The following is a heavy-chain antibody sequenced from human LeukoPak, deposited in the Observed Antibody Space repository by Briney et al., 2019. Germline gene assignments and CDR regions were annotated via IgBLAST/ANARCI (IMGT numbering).Heavy chain of an antibody. CDR2: ISSSSYI. CDR1: GFTFSSYS. Sequence: GGSLRLSCAASGFTFSSYSMNWVRQAPGKGLEWVSSISSSSYIYYADSVKGRFTISRDNAKNSLYLQMHSLRAEDTAVYYCARGVYSSSSPQVPDYWGQGTLVTVSS. J-gene: IGHJ4*02. CDR3: ARGVYSSSSPQVPDY. V-gene: IGHV3-21*01. D-gene: IGHD6-6*01.